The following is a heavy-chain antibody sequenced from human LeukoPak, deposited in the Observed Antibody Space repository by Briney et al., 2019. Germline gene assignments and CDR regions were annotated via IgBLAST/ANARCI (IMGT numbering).Heavy chain of an antibody. Sequence: TSSETLSLTCTVSGGSISSGDYYWSWIRQPPGKGLEWIGYIYHSGNTYYNPSLKSRVTISVDTSKNQFSLKLSSVTAADTAVYYCARAGTHQLPLVDYWGQGTLVTVSS. J-gene: IGHJ4*02. CDR3: ARAGTHQLPLVDY. D-gene: IGHD2-2*01. CDR1: GGSISSGDYY. CDR2: IYHSGNT. V-gene: IGHV4-30-4*02.